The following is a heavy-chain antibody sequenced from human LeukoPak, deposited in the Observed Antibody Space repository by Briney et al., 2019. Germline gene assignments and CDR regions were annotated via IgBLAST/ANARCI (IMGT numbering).Heavy chain of an antibody. D-gene: IGHD2-15*01. CDR1: GFTFSSYS. J-gene: IGHJ6*02. CDR2: ISSSSSYI. CDR3: ARLYCSGGSCYTYYYYYGMDV. V-gene: IGHV3-21*01. Sequence: GGSLRLSCAASGFTFSSYSMNWVRQAPGKGLEWVSSISSSSSYIYYADSVKSRFTISRDNAKNSLYLQMNSLRAEDTAVYYCARLYCSGGSCYTYYYYYGMDVWGQGTTVTVSS.